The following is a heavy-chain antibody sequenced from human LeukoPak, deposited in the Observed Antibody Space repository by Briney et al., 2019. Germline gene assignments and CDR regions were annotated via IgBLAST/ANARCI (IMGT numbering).Heavy chain of an antibody. D-gene: IGHD4-17*01. CDR3: ARTYGDYAPFDY. J-gene: IGHJ4*02. Sequence: SETLSLTCTVSGGSISSSSYYWGWIRQPPGKGLEWIGGIYYSGSTYYNPSLKSRVTISVDTSKNQFSLKLSSVTAADTAVYYCARTYGDYAPFDYWGQGTLVTVSS. CDR2: IYYSGST. V-gene: IGHV4-39*01. CDR1: GGSISSSSYY.